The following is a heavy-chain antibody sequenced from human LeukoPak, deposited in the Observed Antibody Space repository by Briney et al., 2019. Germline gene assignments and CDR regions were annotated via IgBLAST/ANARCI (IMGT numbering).Heavy chain of an antibody. Sequence: GASVKVSCKASGGTFSSYAISWVRQAPGQGLEWMGRIIPILGIANYAQKFQGRVTITAGKSTSTAYMELSSLRSEDTAVYYCATLPPMVRGVIITTYYYYGMDVWGQGTTVTVSS. J-gene: IGHJ6*02. CDR1: GGTFSSYA. D-gene: IGHD3-10*01. CDR2: IIPILGIA. V-gene: IGHV1-69*04. CDR3: ATLPPMVRGVIITTYYYYGMDV.